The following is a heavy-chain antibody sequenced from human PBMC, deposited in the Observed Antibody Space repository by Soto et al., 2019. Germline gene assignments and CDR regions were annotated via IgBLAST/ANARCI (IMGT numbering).Heavy chain of an antibody. D-gene: IGHD1-26*01. CDR1: GYSFTSYW. J-gene: IGHJ3*02. Sequence: GESLKISCKGSGYSFTSYWIGWVRQMPGKDLEWMGIIYPGDSDTRYSPSFQGQVTISADKSISTAYLQWSSLKASDTAMYYCARPVISGGYHNAFDIWGQGTMVTVSS. V-gene: IGHV5-51*01. CDR3: ARPVISGGYHNAFDI. CDR2: IYPGDSDT.